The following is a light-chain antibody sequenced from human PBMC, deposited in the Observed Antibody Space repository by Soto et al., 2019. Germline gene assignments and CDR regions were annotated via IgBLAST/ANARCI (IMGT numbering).Light chain of an antibody. V-gene: IGLV1-44*01. CDR2: TND. CDR1: SSNLESNT. CDR3: LAWDDSLNGNL. Sequence: QSVLTQPPSASGTPGQRVTISRSGSSSNLESNTVYWYQQLPGMAPRLLIHTNDRRPSGVPDRFSGSKSGTSASLAISGLQSEDEADYYCLAWDDSLNGNLFGTGTKVTVL. J-gene: IGLJ1*01.